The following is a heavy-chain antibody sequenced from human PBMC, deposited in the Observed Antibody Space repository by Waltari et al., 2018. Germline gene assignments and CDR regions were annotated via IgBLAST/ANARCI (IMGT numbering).Heavy chain of an antibody. Sequence: EVQLVQSGVEVKKPGESLRISCKGSGYTFSDYKITWVRQMPGKGLEWMGSIYPSDTSTNYSPSFQGHVTISLDKSISTAYLQWNSLEASDTAIFYCAIAGAGNFDLWGRGTLVTVSS. CDR1: GYTFSDYK. CDR3: AIAGAGNFDL. D-gene: IGHD6-19*01. J-gene: IGHJ2*01. V-gene: IGHV5-10-1*03. CDR2: IYPSDTST.